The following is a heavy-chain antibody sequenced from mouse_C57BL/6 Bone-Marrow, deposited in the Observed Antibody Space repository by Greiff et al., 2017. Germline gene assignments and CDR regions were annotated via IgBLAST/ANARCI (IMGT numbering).Heavy chain of an antibody. CDR3: TRDRGVVATDYFDY. CDR2: ISSGGDYI. Sequence: EVQVVESGEGLVKPGGSLKLSCAASGFTFSSYAMSWVRQTPEKRLEWVAYISSGGDYIYYADTVKGRFTISRDNARNTLYLQMSSLKSEDTAMYYCTRDRGVVATDYFDYWGQSTTLTVSS. J-gene: IGHJ2*01. V-gene: IGHV5-9-1*02. CDR1: GFTFSSYA. D-gene: IGHD1-1*01.